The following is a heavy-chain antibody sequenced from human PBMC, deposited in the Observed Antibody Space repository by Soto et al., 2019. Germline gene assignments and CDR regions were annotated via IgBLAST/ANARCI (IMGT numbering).Heavy chain of an antibody. CDR1: GGSISSGGYY. V-gene: IGHV4-31*03. CDR2: IYYSGST. CDR3: ARGYYDILTGRAGDDDY. D-gene: IGHD3-9*01. Sequence: QVQLQESGPGLVKPSQTLSLTCTVSGGSISSGGYYWSWIRQHPGKGLEWIGYIYYSGSTYYNPSLKSRVTISVDTSKNQFSLKLSSVTAADTAVYYCARGYYDILTGRAGDDDYWGQGTLVTVSS. J-gene: IGHJ4*02.